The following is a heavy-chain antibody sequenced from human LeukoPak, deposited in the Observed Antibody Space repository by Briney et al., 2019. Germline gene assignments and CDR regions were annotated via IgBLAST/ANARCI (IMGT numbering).Heavy chain of an antibody. V-gene: IGHV3-23*01. Sequence: GVSLRLSCAASGFTFSSYAMSWVRQAPGKGLEWVSAISGSGGSTYYADSVKGRFTISRDNSKNTLYLQMNSLRAEDTAVYYCAKNRRDFDWLLYPYYYYGMDVWGQGTTVTVSS. D-gene: IGHD3-9*01. J-gene: IGHJ6*02. CDR3: AKNRRDFDWLLYPYYYYGMDV. CDR2: ISGSGGST. CDR1: GFTFSSYA.